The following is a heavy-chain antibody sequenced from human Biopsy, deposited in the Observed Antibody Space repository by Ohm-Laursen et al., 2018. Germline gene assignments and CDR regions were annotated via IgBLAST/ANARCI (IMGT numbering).Heavy chain of an antibody. CDR2: ISNSGNT. V-gene: IGHV4-59*08. CDR1: GDSINSSY. Sequence: GTLSLTCTVSGDSINSSYWSWIRQAPGKGLEWIGFISNSGNTNYNPSLKSRVTISTDTSKNQFSLKLGSVTVADTAVFYCARRGSGGRSFDYWGQGSLITVSS. D-gene: IGHD2-15*01. J-gene: IGHJ4*02. CDR3: ARRGSGGRSFDY.